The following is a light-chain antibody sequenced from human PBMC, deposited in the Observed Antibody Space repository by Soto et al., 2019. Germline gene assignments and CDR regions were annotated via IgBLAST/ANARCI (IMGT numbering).Light chain of an antibody. CDR2: EVT. V-gene: IGLV2-14*01. CDR1: SSDIGAYNY. CDR3: NSYTHLSNRV. Sequence: QSALTQPASVSGSPGQSITISCTGTSSDIGAYNYVSWYQQHPGKAPKLLIYEVTNRPSGVSDRFSGSKSGNTASLTISGLQAEDEANYYCNSYTHLSNRVLGHGTKVTVL. J-gene: IGLJ1*01.